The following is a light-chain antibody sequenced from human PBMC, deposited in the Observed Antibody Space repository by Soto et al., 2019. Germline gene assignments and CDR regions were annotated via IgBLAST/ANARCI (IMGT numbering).Light chain of an antibody. CDR1: QTIGNW. Sequence: DIXXTXSPSXXXXXXGDRVTITCRASQTIGNWLAWYQQKAGKAPKLLIYKASSLEGGVPSRFSGSGAGTEFTLTISSLQPDDFATYYCQQYNGTFGQGTKVEIK. CDR2: KAS. J-gene: IGKJ1*01. V-gene: IGKV1-5*03. CDR3: QQYNGT.